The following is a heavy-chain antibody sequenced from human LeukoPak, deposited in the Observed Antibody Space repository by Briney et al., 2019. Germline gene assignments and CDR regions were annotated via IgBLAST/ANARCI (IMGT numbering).Heavy chain of an antibody. D-gene: IGHD6-6*01. CDR1: GYSFTSYW. Sequence: GESLKISCKGSGYSFTSYWIGSVRQMPGKGLEWMGIIYPGDSDTRYSPSFQGQVTISADKSISTAYLQWSSLKASDTAMYYCARHSVITSRIAARILDYWGQRTLVTVSS. V-gene: IGHV5-51*01. J-gene: IGHJ4*02. CDR3: ARHSVITSRIAARILDY. CDR2: IYPGDSDT.